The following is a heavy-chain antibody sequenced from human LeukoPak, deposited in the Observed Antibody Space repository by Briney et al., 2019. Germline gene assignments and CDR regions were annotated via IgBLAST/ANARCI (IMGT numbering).Heavy chain of an antibody. Sequence: SETLSLTCTVSGYSISSGYYWGWIRQPPGKGLEWIGSIYHSGSTYYNPSLKSRVTISVDTSKNQFSLKLSSVTAADTAVYYCARDPITMVRGVMGDAFDIWGQGTMVTVSS. V-gene: IGHV4-38-2*02. CDR1: GYSISSGYY. CDR2: IYHSGST. J-gene: IGHJ3*02. D-gene: IGHD3-10*01. CDR3: ARDPITMVRGVMGDAFDI.